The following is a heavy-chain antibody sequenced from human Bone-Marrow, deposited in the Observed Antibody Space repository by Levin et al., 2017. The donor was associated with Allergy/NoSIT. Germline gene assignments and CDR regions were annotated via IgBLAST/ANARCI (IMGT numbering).Heavy chain of an antibody. V-gene: IGHV1-46*01. CDR3: ARPDTTVTTDLAD. J-gene: IGHJ4*02. CDR2: INPNGGST. D-gene: IGHD4-17*01. Sequence: ASVKVSCKASGYTFTSYYMHWVRQAPGQGLEWMGMINPNGGSTTYAQKFQRRVTMTRDTSTSTVYMQLTSLRSEDTAVYYCARPDTTVTTDLADWGQGTLVTVSS. CDR1: GYTFTSYY.